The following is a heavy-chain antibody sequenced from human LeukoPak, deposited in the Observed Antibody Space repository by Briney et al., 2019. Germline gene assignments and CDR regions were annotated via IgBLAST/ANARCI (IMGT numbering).Heavy chain of an antibody. CDR1: GYSISSGYY. CDR3: ARFSGSGSGFDP. CDR2: IYYSGST. J-gene: IGHJ5*02. Sequence: PSETLSLTCAVSGYSISSGYYWGWIRQPPGKGLEWIGYIYYSGSTNYNPSLKSRVTISVDTSKNQFSLKLSSVTAADTAVYYCARFSGSGSGFDPWGQGTLVTVSS. D-gene: IGHD6-19*01. V-gene: IGHV4-38-2*01.